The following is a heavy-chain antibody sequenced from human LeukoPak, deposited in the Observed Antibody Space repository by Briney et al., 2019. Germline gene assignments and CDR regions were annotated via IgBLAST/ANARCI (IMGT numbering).Heavy chain of an antibody. J-gene: IGHJ4*02. V-gene: IGHV3-30-3*01. CDR1: GFTFSSYA. Sequence: PGGSLRLSCAASGFTFSSYAMHWVRQAPGKGLEWVAVISYDGSNKYYADSVKGRFTISRDNSKNTLYLQMNSLRAEDTAVYYCARDLTPYYDSSGYFGYWGQGTLVTVSS. CDR2: ISYDGSNK. D-gene: IGHD3-22*01. CDR3: ARDLTPYYDSSGYFGY.